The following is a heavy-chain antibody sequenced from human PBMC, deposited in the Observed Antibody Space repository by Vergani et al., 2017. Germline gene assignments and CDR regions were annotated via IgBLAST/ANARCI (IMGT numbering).Heavy chain of an antibody. CDR2: INPNSGGT. Sequence: QVQLVQSGAEVKKPGASVQVSCKASGYTFTGYYMHWVRQAPGQGLEWMGWINPNSGGTNYAQKFQGRVTMTRDTAISTAYMELSRLRSDATAVYYCARPDIAAALWVGFYPWGQGTLVTVSS. CDR3: ARPDIAAALWVGFYP. D-gene: IGHD6-13*01. V-gene: IGHV1-2*02. CDR1: GYTFTGYY. J-gene: IGHJ5*02.